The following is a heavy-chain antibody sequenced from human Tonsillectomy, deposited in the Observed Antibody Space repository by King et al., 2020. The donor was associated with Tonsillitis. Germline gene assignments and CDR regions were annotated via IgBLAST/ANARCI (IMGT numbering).Heavy chain of an antibody. CDR3: ARETPNDYGDYGDWFDP. D-gene: IGHD4-17*01. CDR2: IYYSGSGST. CDR1: GGSISSGDYY. J-gene: IGHJ5*02. V-gene: IGHV4-30-4*01. Sequence: QLQESGPGLVKPSQTLSLTCTVSGGSISSGDYYWNWIRQPPGKGLEWIGYIYYSGSGSTYYNPSLISRVTISVDTSKNQLSLNLSSVTAADTAVYYCARETPNDYGDYGDWFDPWGQGTLVTVSS.